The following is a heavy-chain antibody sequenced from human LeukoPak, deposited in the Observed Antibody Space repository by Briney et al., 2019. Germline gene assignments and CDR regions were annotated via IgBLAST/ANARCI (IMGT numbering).Heavy chain of an antibody. Sequence: SETLSLTCAVYGGSFSGYYWSWIRQPPGKRLEWIGEINHSGSTNYNPSLKSRVTISVDTSKNQFSLKLSSVTAADTAVYYCTRGRGRGVIIKWRKYNWFDPWGQGTLVTVSS. CDR3: TRGRGRGVIIKWRKYNWFDP. CDR2: INHSGST. CDR1: GGSFSGYY. V-gene: IGHV4-34*01. D-gene: IGHD3-10*01. J-gene: IGHJ5*02.